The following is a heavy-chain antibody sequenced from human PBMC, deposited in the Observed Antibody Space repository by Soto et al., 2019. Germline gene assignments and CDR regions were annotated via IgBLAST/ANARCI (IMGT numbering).Heavy chain of an antibody. Sequence: EVQLLESGGGLVQPGGSLRLSCAASGLTFSNYAMGWVRQAPGKGLEWVSAITANGGRAQYADSVEGRFTISRDNSQNTLYMHMNRLRADDTAVYYCAKDLRGPEAGTWDFDLWGRGTLDTVSS. CDR3: AKDLRGPEAGTWDFDL. CDR1: GLTFSNYA. CDR2: ITANGGRA. V-gene: IGHV3-23*01. J-gene: IGHJ2*01. D-gene: IGHD6-13*01.